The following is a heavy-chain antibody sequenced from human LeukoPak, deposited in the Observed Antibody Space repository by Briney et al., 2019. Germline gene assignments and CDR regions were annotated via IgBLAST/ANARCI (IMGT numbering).Heavy chain of an antibody. Sequence: GESLRLSCAASGFTFSSYAMHWVRQAPGKGLEYVSAISSNGGSTYYANSVKGRFTISRDNSKNTLYLQMGSLRAEDMAVYYCARDNLRVYSNYQVYGMDVWGQGTTVTVSS. V-gene: IGHV3-64*01. D-gene: IGHD4-11*01. J-gene: IGHJ6*02. CDR2: ISSNGGST. CDR3: ARDNLRVYSNYQVYGMDV. CDR1: GFTFSSYA.